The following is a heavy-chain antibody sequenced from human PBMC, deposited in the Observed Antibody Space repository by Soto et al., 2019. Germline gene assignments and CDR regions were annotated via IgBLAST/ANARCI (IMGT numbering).Heavy chain of an antibody. CDR2: ISSNGGST. J-gene: IGHJ4*02. Sequence: GGSLRLSCAASGFTFSSYAMHWVRQAPGKGLEYVSAISSNGGSTYYANSAKSRFTISRDNSKNTLYLQMGSLRAEVIAVYYCARVQISSGERIITQNRAPFDYWGQGTLVNVSS. V-gene: IGHV3-64*01. D-gene: IGHD6-19*01. CDR3: ARVQISSGERIITQNRAPFDY. CDR1: GFTFSSYA.